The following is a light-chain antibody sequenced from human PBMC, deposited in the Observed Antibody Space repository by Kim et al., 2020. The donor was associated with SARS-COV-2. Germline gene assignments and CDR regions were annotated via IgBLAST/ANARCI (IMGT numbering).Light chain of an antibody. Sequence: QSVLTQPPSASGTPGQRVTISCSGSSSNIGSNTVNWYQQLPKTAPKLLIYSNNQRPSGVPDRFSGSRSGTSASLAISGLQSEDEADYYCAAWDDSLNGWVFCAGTQLTVL. V-gene: IGLV1-44*01. CDR3: AAWDDSLNGWV. CDR2: SNN. CDR1: SSNIGSNT. J-gene: IGLJ3*02.